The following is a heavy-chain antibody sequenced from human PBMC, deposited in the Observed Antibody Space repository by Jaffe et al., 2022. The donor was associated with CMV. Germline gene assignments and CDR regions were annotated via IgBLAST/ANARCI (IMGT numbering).Heavy chain of an antibody. V-gene: IGHV3-53*02. J-gene: IGHJ4*02. D-gene: IGHD3-10*01. Sequence: EVQLVETGGGLIQPGGSLRLSCAASGFTVSSNYMSWVRQAPGKGLEWVSIIYNDGTTYYTDSVKGRFTISRDNSKNTLNLQMNSLRAQDTAMYYCARWTGMVYDHWGQGTLVTVSS. CDR1: GFTVSSNY. CDR3: ARWTGMVYDH. CDR2: IYNDGTT.